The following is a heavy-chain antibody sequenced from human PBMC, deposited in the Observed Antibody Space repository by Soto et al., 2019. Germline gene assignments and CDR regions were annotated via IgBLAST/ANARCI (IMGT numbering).Heavy chain of an antibody. D-gene: IGHD2-15*01. CDR1: GYTFTTYG. CDR2: IITYIGNT. V-gene: IGHV1-18*01. J-gene: IGHJ3*02. Sequence: QVQMVQSGPEVKKPGASVKVSCNASGYTFTTYGVSWLRQATGQGLEWMGWIITYIGNTNYDQKLQDRVTISTDTSTSTAYMELRSLRSDDTAVYYGARDNGGTFDIWGQGTMVTVYS. CDR3: ARDNGGTFDI.